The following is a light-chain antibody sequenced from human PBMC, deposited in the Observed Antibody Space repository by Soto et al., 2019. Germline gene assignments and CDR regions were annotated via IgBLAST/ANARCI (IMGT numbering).Light chain of an antibody. CDR3: NSYTSKSTGV. V-gene: IGLV2-14*01. CDR2: EVS. Sequence: SALTQPASVSGSPGQSITISCTGTSSDVGGYHYVSWYQQHPGKAPKLIIYEVSNRPSGVSNRFSGSKSGNTASLTISGLQAEDEADYYCNSYTSKSTGVFGTGTKLTVL. CDR1: SSDVGGYHY. J-gene: IGLJ1*01.